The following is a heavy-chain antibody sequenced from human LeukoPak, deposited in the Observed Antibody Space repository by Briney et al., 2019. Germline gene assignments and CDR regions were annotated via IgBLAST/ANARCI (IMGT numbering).Heavy chain of an antibody. CDR2: TNNDGSST. Sequence: GGSLRLSCAASGFAFSGYSMNWVRQAPGKGLVWVSRTNNDGSSTTYADFVKGRFTSSRDNAKNTLYLQMDSLRAEDTAVYYCTRSVFPYYFDCWGQGTLVTVSS. D-gene: IGHD3-10*02. CDR1: GFAFSGYS. V-gene: IGHV3-74*01. J-gene: IGHJ4*02. CDR3: TRSVFPYYFDC.